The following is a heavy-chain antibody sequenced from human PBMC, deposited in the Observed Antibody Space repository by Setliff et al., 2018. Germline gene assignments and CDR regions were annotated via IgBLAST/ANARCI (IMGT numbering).Heavy chain of an antibody. Sequence: AASVKVSCKASGYTFTGYYMHWVRQAPGQGLEWMGRIVTYNDDTYYPRKFQGRVTMTTDTSTSTAYMELRSLTSDDTAVYYCARHGSSGKFDASDIWGQGTMVTVSS. V-gene: IGHV1-18*04. J-gene: IGHJ3*02. D-gene: IGHD3-10*01. CDR3: ARHGSSGKFDASDI. CDR1: GYTFTGYY. CDR2: IVTYNDDT.